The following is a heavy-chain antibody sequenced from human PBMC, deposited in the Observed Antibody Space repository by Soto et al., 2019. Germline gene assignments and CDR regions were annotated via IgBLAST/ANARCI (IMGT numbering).Heavy chain of an antibody. Sequence: QLHLVESGGGLVKPGGSLRVSCAASGFTFSDYFMNWIRQAPGKGLEWVSYISSSGRYTSYADSVKGRFTISRDNAQNSLYLQMNNLRAEDTAVYYCASLRTGHYDILTAFSALDIWGQGTMVTVFS. V-gene: IGHV3-11*05. J-gene: IGHJ3*02. CDR2: ISSSGRYT. CDR1: GFTFSDYF. CDR3: ASLRTGHYDILTAFSALDI. D-gene: IGHD3-9*01.